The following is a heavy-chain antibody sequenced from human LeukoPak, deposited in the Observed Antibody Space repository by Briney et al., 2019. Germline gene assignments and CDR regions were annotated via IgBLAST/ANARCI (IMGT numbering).Heavy chain of an antibody. CDR2: IYSGGST. Sequence: GGSLRLSCAASGFTVSSNYMSWVRQAPGKGLEWVSVIYSGGSTYYADSVKGRFTISRDNSKNTLYLQMNGLRAEDTAVYYCAKDCPREQWLVPYYFDYWGQGTLVTVSS. CDR1: GFTVSSNY. J-gene: IGHJ4*02. V-gene: IGHV3-66*01. CDR3: AKDCPREQWLVPYYFDY. D-gene: IGHD6-19*01.